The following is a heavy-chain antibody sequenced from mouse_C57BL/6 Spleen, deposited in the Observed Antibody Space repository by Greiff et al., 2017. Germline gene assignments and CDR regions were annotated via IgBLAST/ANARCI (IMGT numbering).Heavy chain of an antibody. CDR1: GFSLTSYG. CDR2: IWSGGST. Sequence: QVQLQQSGPGLVQPSQSLSITCTVSGFSLTSYGVHWVRQSPGKGLEWLGVIWSGGSTDYNAAFISRLSISKDNSKSQVFFKMNSLQADDTAIYYCARDYYGSNWFAYWGQGTLVTVSA. D-gene: IGHD1-1*01. V-gene: IGHV2-2*01. CDR3: ARDYYGSNWFAY. J-gene: IGHJ3*01.